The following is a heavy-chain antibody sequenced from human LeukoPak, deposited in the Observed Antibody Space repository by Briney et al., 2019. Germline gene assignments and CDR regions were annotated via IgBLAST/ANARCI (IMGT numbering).Heavy chain of an antibody. CDR2: ISHSGATT. D-gene: IGHD2-15*01. CDR3: AKAPPPYCSGGSCFDAFDI. V-gene: IGHV3-23*01. J-gene: IGHJ3*02. Sequence: GGSLRLSCAASGFAFSNYAMTWVRQAPGKGLEWVSSISHSGATTYYADSVKGRFTISRDNSKNTLYLQMNSLKAEDTAVYYCAKAPPPYCSGGSCFDAFDIWGQGTLVTVSS. CDR1: GFAFSNYA.